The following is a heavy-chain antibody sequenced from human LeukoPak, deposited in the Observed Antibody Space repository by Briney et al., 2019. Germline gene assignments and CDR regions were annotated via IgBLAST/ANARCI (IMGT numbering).Heavy chain of an antibody. Sequence: GGSLRLSCAASGFTFSSYSMNWVRQAPGKGLEWVSSISSSSSYIYYADSVKGRFTISRDNAKNSLYLQMNSLRAEDTAVYYCAKVSVVPGAHAEYFQYWGQGTLVTVSS. CDR2: ISSSSSYI. V-gene: IGHV3-21*04. J-gene: IGHJ1*01. D-gene: IGHD2-2*01. CDR3: AKVSVVPGAHAEYFQY. CDR1: GFTFSSYS.